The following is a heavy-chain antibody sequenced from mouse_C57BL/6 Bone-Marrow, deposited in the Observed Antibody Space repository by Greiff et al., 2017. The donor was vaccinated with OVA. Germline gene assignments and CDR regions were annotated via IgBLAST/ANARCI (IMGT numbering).Heavy chain of an antibody. J-gene: IGHJ2*01. CDR3: AREGVYDGYYVDDY. D-gene: IGHD2-3*01. CDR1: GYTFTDYY. V-gene: IGHV1-26*01. Sequence: EVQLQQSGPELVKPGASVKISCKASGYTFTDYYMNWVKQSHGKSLEWIGDINPNNGGTSYNQKFKGKATLTVDKSSSTAYMELRSLTSKDSAVYYCAREGVYDGYYVDDYWGQGTTLTVSS. CDR2: INPNNGGT.